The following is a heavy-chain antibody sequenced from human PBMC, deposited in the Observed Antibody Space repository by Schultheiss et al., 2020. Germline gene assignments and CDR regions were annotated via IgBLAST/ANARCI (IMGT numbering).Heavy chain of an antibody. CDR1: GSTFTSYG. D-gene: IGHD4-17*01. Sequence: ASVKVSCKASGSTFTSYGISWVRQAPGQGLEWMGWISAYNGNTNYAQKLQGRVTMTTDTSTSTAYMELRSLRSDDTAVYYCARQTTVTPGHGMDVWGQGTTVTVSS. CDR2: ISAYNGNT. J-gene: IGHJ6*02. V-gene: IGHV1-18*01. CDR3: ARQTTVTPGHGMDV.